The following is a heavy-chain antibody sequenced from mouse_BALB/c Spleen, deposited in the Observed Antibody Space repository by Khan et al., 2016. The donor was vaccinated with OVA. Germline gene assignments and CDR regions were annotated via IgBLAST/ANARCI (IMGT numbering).Heavy chain of an antibody. CDR1: GYSFTNYG. CDR2: INTYTGKP. J-gene: IGHJ4*01. Sequence: QVQLKQSGPELKKPRETVKISCKASGYSFTNYGMNWVKQSPGKALKWMGWINTYTGKPTYADDFKGRFAFSLETSASTAYLQINNLKNDDTATYCCARPPYFSYTLDHWGQGTSVTVSS. CDR3: ARPPYFSYTLDH. V-gene: IGHV9-3-1*01. D-gene: IGHD2-10*01.